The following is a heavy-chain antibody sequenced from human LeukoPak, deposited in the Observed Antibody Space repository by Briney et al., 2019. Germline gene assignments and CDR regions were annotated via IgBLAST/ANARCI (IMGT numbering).Heavy chain of an antibody. J-gene: IGHJ4*02. CDR3: ARDRGAYYDSSGYLPDY. D-gene: IGHD3-22*01. V-gene: IGHV1-8*01. CDR2: MNPNSGNT. Sequence: ASVKVSCKASGYTFTSYDINWVRQATGQGLEWMGWMNPNSGNTGYAQKFQGRVTMTRNTSISTAYMELSSLRSEDTAVYYCARDRGAYYDSSGYLPDYWGQGTLVTVSS. CDR1: GYTFTSYD.